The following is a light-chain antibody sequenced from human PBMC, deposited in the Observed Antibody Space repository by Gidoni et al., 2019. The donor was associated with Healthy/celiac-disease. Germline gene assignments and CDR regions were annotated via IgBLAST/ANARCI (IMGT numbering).Light chain of an antibody. CDR3: QQYNNWPLYT. V-gene: IGKV3-15*01. CDR1: QSVSSN. J-gene: IGKJ2*01. CDR2: GAS. Sequence: EIVMTQSPATLSVSQGERATLSCRASQSVSSNLAWYQQKPGQAPRLLIYGASTRDTGIPARFSGSGSGTEFTLTISSLQSEDFAVYYCQQYNNWPLYTFGQGTKLEIK.